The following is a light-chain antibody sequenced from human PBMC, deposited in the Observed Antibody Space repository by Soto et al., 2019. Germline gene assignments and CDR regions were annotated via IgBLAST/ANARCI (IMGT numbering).Light chain of an antibody. J-gene: IGKJ1*01. CDR1: QSISSY. CDR3: QQSYSTPWT. CDR2: AAS. Sequence: DIQMTQSPSSLSASVGDRVTITCRASQSISSYLNWYQQKPGKAPKLLIYAASSLQSGVPSRFSCSVSGTDFTLTISSLQPEDFATYYCQQSYSTPWTFGQGTKVEIK. V-gene: IGKV1-39*01.